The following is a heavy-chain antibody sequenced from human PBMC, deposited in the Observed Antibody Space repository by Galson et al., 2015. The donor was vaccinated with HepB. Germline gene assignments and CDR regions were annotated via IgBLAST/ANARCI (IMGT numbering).Heavy chain of an antibody. J-gene: IGHJ3*02. V-gene: IGHV3-30*18. CDR1: GFALRTYA. CDR2: ISYDGSHQ. D-gene: IGHD3-3*01. CDR3: AKEGRGSGDFWSGYYGDNHDAFDM. Sequence: SLRLSCAAPGFALRTYAMHWVRQAPGKGLEWVAVISYDGSHQDYIDSVKGRFTISRDNFKNTLSLQMNGLRAEDTAVYFCAKEGRGSGDFWSGYYGDNHDAFDMWGQGTMVTVSS.